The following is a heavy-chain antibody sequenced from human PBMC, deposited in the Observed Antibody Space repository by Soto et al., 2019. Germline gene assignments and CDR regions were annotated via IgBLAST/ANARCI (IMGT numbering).Heavy chain of an antibody. J-gene: IGHJ6*03. CDR2: IYYSGST. CDR1: GGSISSYY. V-gene: IGHV4-59*01. Sequence: AETLSLTCTVSGGSISSYYWSWIRQPPGKGLEWIGYIYYSGSTNYNPSLKSRVTISVDTSKNQFSLKLSSVNAADTAVFYCARNRAVAFDYYHYMDVWGKGTTVTVSS. D-gene: IGHD6-19*01. CDR3: ARNRAVAFDYYHYMDV.